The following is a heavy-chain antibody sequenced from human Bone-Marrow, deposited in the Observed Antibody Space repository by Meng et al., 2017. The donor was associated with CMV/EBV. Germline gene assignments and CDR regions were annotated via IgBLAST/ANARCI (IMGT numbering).Heavy chain of an antibody. CDR2: IYNTGDT. V-gene: IGHV4-39*07. CDR1: GASISSNSHH. D-gene: IGHD6-19*01. J-gene: IGHJ4*02. CDR3: ARVRTQSNGWRPLDY. Sequence: GSLRLSCAVSGASISSNSHHWGWLRQPPGQGLEWIGNIYNTGDTFYNPSLNNRVTFSKDTSKNQFSLRLDSVTAADTAVYFCARVRTQSNGWRPLDYWGRGTLVTVSS.